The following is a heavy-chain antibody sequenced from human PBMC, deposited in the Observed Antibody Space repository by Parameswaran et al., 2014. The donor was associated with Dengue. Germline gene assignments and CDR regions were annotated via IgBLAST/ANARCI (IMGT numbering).Heavy chain of an antibody. J-gene: IGHJ6*02. V-gene: IGHV3-30*18. CDR2: ISYDGSNK. Sequence: VRQMPGKGLEWVAVISYDGSNKYYADSVKGRFTISRDNSKNTLYLQMNSLRAEDTAVYYCAKEKEKGMDVWGQGTTVTVSS. CDR3: AKEKEKGMDV.